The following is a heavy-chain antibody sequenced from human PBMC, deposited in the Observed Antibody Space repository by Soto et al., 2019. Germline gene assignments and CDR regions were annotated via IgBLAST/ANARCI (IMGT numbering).Heavy chain of an antibody. J-gene: IGHJ4*02. Sequence: GGSLRLSCAASGFTFSSYWMHWVRQAPGKGLVWVSRMNSDGSSITYADSVKGRFTISRDSAKNTMYLQVHSLRAADTAVYYCAKVIYDLSPNCFDSWGQGTLVTVSS. CDR3: AKVIYDLSPNCFDS. V-gene: IGHV3-74*01. CDR1: GFTFSSYW. CDR2: MNSDGSSI. D-gene: IGHD3-3*01.